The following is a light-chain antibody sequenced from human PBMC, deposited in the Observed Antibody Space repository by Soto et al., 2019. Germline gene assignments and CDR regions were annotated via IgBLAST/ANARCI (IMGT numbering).Light chain of an antibody. CDR2: GAS. CDR3: QQYNNWPLT. V-gene: IGKV3-15*01. J-gene: IGKJ4*01. Sequence: ETVMTQSPATLSVSPGERATLSCRATHSVSSNLAWYQQKPGQAPRLLIYGASTRATGIPDTFSGSGSGTEFTLTISSLQSEDFAVYYCQQYNNWPLTFGGGTKVDIK. CDR1: HSVSSN.